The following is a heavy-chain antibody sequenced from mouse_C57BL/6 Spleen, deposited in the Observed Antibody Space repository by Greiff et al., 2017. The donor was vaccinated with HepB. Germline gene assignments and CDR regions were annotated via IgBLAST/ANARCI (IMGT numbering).Heavy chain of an antibody. CDR2: ISSGSSTI. J-gene: IGHJ4*01. V-gene: IGHV5-17*01. D-gene: IGHD1-1*01. Sequence: DVKLVESGGGLVKPGGSLKLSCAASGFTFSDYGMHWVRQAPEKGLEWVAYISSGSSTIYYADTVKGRFTISRDNAKNTLFLQMTSLRSEDTAMYYCARGHYYGSRGAMDYWGQGTSVTVSS. CDR3: ARGHYYGSRGAMDY. CDR1: GFTFSDYG.